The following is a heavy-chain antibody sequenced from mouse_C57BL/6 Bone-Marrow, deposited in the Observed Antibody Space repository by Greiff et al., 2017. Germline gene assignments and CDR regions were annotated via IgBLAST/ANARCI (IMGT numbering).Heavy chain of an antibody. D-gene: IGHD1-1*01. CDR2: IWSDGST. J-gene: IGHJ4*01. CDR1: GFSLTSYG. Sequence: VKVIESGPGLVAPSQSLSITCTVSGFSLTSYGVHWVRQPPGKGLEWLVVIWSDGSTTYNSALKSRLSISKDNSKSQVFLKMNSLQTDDTAMYYCARHDYYGSSYAMDYWGQGTSVTVSS. V-gene: IGHV2-6-1*01. CDR3: ARHDYYGSSYAMDY.